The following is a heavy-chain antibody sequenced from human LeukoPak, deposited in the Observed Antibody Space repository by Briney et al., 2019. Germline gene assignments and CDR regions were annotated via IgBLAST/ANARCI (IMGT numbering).Heavy chain of an antibody. CDR2: ISSSSSYI. V-gene: IGHV3-21*01. J-gene: IGHJ4*02. D-gene: IGHD5-24*01. CDR1: GFTFSSYS. Sequence: GGSLRLSCAASGFTFSSYSMNWVRQAPGKGLEWVSSISSSSSYIYYADSVKGRFAISRDNAKNSLYLQMKSLRAEDTAVYYCATWGDGYTPIDYWGQGTLVTLSS. CDR3: ATWGDGYTPIDY.